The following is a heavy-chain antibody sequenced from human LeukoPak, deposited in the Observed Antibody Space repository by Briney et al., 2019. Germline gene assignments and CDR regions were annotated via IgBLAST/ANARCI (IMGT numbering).Heavy chain of an antibody. Sequence: KFQGRVTITRDTSASTAYMELSSLRSEDTAVYYCATWIAAAGSEEYYFDYWGQGTLVTVSS. D-gene: IGHD6-13*01. J-gene: IGHJ4*02. CDR3: ATWIAAAGSEEYYFDY. V-gene: IGHV1-3*01.